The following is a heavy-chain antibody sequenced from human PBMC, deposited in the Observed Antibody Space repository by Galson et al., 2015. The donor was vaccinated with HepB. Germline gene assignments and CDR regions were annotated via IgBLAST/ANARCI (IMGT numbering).Heavy chain of an antibody. CDR3: ARGPAVVPAAKGGAFDI. V-gene: IGHV3-33*01. J-gene: IGHJ3*02. CDR2: IWYDGSKK. Sequence: SLRLSCAASGFTFSSYGMHWVRQAPGKGLEWVAVIWYDGSKKYYADSVKGRFTISRDNSKNTLYLQMNSLRAEDTAVYYCARGPAVVPAAKGGAFDIWGQGTMVTVSS. D-gene: IGHD2-2*01. CDR1: GFTFSSYG.